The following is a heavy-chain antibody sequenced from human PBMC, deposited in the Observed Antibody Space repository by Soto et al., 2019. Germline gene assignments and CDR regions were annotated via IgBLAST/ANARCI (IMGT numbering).Heavy chain of an antibody. D-gene: IGHD6-13*01. CDR1: GFTFSSYA. V-gene: IGHV3-30-3*01. Sequence: PGGFLRLSCAASGFTFSSYAMHWVRQAPGKGLEWVAVISYDGSNKYYADSVKGRFTISRDNSKNTLYLQMNSLRAEDTAVYYCARVLIAAAGENFYYYYYGMYVWGQGTTVTVSS. J-gene: IGHJ6*02. CDR2: ISYDGSNK. CDR3: ARVLIAAAGENFYYYYYGMYV.